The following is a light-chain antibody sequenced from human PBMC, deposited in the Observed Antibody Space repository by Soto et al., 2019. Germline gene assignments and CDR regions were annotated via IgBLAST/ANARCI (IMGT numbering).Light chain of an antibody. CDR1: SSNIGNRH. J-gene: IGLJ2*01. CDR2: RND. Sequence: QLVLTQPPSASGTPGQRVTISCSGSSSNIGNRHVFWYQQLPGTAPKLLIYRNDQRPSGVPDRFSGSKSGTSASLAIGGLRSEDEGDYYCAAWDDSLSSVFFGGVTKLTVL. V-gene: IGLV1-47*01. CDR3: AAWDDSLSSVF.